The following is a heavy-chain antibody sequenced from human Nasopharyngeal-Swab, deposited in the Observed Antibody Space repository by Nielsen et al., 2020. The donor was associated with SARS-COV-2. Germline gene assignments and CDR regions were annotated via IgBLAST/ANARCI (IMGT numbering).Heavy chain of an antibody. D-gene: IGHD1-26*01. V-gene: IGHV3-53*01. CDR2: IYSGGST. CDR1: GFTVSSNY. Sequence: GESLKISCAASGFTVSSNYMSWVRQAPGKGLEWVSVIYSGGSTYYADSVKGRFTISRDNSKNMLYLQMNSLRAEDTAVYYCAREKYSGSYTYWGQGTLVTVSS. CDR3: AREKYSGSYTY. J-gene: IGHJ4*02.